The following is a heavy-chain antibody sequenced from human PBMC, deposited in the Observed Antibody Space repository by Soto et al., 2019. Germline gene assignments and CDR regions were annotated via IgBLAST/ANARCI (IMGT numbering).Heavy chain of an antibody. CDR1: GVTFGVYA. D-gene: IGHD3-22*01. V-gene: IGHV3-49*03. Sequence: GCSMRLCCTSCGVTFGVYAVSWLRKAPGKGLEWVGFIRSKAYGGTTEYAASVKGRFTISRDDSKSIAYLQMNSLKTEDTAVYYCARDVTSSGYYYLNPSGFDPWGQGTLVTVSS. J-gene: IGHJ5*02. CDR2: IRSKAYGGTT. CDR3: ARDVTSSGYYYLNPSGFDP.